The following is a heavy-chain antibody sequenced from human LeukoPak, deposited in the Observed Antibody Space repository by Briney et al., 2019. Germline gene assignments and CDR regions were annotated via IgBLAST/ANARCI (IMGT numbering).Heavy chain of an antibody. CDR1: GFTFSHYG. J-gene: IGHJ4*02. Sequence: PGGSLRLSCVASGFTFSHYGMHWVRQAPGAGLEWVAVIWSDASDKYYASSVKGRFTISRDNSKNSLYLQMNSLRAEDTAVYYCAKDAERPFDYSNPLHSWGQGIRVTVSS. V-gene: IGHV3-33*06. CDR3: AKDAERPFDYSNPLHS. CDR2: IWSDASDK. D-gene: IGHD4-11*01.